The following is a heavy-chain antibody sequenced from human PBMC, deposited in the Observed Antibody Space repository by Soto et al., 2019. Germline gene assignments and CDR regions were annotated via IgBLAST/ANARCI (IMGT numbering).Heavy chain of an antibody. CDR2: IYSGGSPT. Sequence: EVQLVESGGDLVQPGGSLRLSCTASGFTVSNYEMNWVRQAPGKGLEWVSYIYSGGSPTFYANSVKGRFTISRDDARNSLYLQMNTLRTEETAVYYCGRTISGYDSDSAFWGHGTLVTVSS. CDR1: GFTVSNYE. CDR3: GRTISGYDSDSAF. D-gene: IGHD5-12*01. V-gene: IGHV3-48*03. J-gene: IGHJ1*01.